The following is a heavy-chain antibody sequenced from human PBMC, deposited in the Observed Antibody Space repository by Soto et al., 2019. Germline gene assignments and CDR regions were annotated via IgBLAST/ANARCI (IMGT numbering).Heavy chain of an antibody. CDR1: GFTFSSYG. J-gene: IGHJ4*02. Sequence: GGSLRLCCAASGFTFSSYGMHWVRQAPGKGLEWVAVISYDGSNKYYADSVKGRFTISRDNSKNTLYLQMNSLRAEDTAVYYCAKDHLAAAFDYWGQGTLVTVSS. CDR2: ISYDGSNK. D-gene: IGHD6-13*01. CDR3: AKDHLAAAFDY. V-gene: IGHV3-30*18.